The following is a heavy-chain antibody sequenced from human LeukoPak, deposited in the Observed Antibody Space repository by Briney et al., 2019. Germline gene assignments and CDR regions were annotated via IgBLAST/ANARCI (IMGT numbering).Heavy chain of an antibody. CDR2: ISGSGTNT. CDR1: GFTFSSYE. CDR3: AKDPYYYDSSGYSLPMLYFDY. D-gene: IGHD3-22*01. Sequence: GGSLRLSCAASGFTFSSYEMSWVRQAPGKGLEWVSSISGSGTNTDYADSVKGRFTISRDNSKNTLYLQMNSLRAEDTAVYYCAKDPYYYDSSGYSLPMLYFDYWGQGTLVTVSS. V-gene: IGHV3-23*01. J-gene: IGHJ4*02.